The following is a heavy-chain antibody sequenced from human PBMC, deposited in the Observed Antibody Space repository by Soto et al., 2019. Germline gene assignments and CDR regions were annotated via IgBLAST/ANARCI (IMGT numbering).Heavy chain of an antibody. J-gene: IGHJ4*02. V-gene: IGHV3-33*03. Sequence: QVQLVESGGGVVQPARSLRLSCAASGFNFSDSGMHWVRQAPGKGLEWVAVIWSDGSDEDYADSVKGRFSISRDNSERKLYLQIKSLRAEETGGYYCVRSNRFASPSGWGGGFDFWGQGTLVTVSA. D-gene: IGHD3-16*02. CDR2: IWSDGSDE. CDR3: VRSNRFASPSGWGGGFDF. CDR1: GFNFSDSG.